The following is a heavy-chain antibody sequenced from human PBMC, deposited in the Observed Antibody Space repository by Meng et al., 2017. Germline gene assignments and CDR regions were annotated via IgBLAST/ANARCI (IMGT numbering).Heavy chain of an antibody. V-gene: IGHV4-31*03. Sequence: LEDGPELVKPSQTQSLPCPVAVGSTSSGDYYWSWIRQHPGKGLEWIGYIYYSGSTYYNPSLKSRVTISVDTSKNQFSLKLSSVTAADTAVYYCARSLTVTTVWFDPWGQGTLVTVSS. CDR3: ARSLTVTTVWFDP. CDR1: VGSTSSGDYY. CDR2: IYYSGST. D-gene: IGHD4-17*01. J-gene: IGHJ5*02.